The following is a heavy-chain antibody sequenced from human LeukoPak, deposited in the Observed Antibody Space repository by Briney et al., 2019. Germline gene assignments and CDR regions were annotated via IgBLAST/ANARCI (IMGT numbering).Heavy chain of an antibody. J-gene: IGHJ6*03. D-gene: IGHD3-10*01. CDR3: ARDGRELLWFGELLKHYYYYYMDV. CDR1: GYTFTSYG. Sequence: ASVKVSCKASGYTFTSYGISWVRQAPGQGLEWMGWINPNSGGTNYAQKFQGRVTMTRDTSISTAYMELSRLRSDDTAVYYCARDGRELLWFGELLKHYYYYYMDVWGKGTTVTISS. V-gene: IGHV1-2*02. CDR2: INPNSGGT.